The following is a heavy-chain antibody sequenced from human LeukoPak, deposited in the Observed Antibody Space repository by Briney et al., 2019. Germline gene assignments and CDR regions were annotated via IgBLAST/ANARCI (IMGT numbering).Heavy chain of an antibody. CDR2: ISGSGGST. CDR3: AKDTGSRAVAGTRLDY. J-gene: IGHJ4*02. V-gene: IGHV3-23*01. Sequence: GGSLRLSCAASGFTFSSYAMTWVRQAPGKGLEWVSTISGSGGSTYYADSVKGRFTISRDNSKDTLYLQMNNLRAEDTAVYYCAKDTGSRAVAGTRLDYWGQGTLVTVSS. D-gene: IGHD6-19*01. CDR1: GFTFSSYA.